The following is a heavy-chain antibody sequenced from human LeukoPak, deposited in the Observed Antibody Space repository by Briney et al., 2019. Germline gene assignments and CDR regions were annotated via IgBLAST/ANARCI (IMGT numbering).Heavy chain of an antibody. V-gene: IGHV4-59*01. CDR1: GGSISSYY. Sequence: SETLSLTCTVSGGSISSYYWSWIRQPPGKGLEWIGYIYYSGSTNYNPSLKSRVTISVDTSKNQFSLKLSSVTAADTAVYYCARDLIAAAGLFDCWGQGTLVTVSS. D-gene: IGHD6-13*01. CDR3: ARDLIAAAGLFDC. J-gene: IGHJ4*02. CDR2: IYYSGST.